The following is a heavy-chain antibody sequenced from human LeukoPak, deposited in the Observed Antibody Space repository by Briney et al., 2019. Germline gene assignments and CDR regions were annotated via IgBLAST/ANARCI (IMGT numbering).Heavy chain of an antibody. CDR2: VYRSGSS. V-gene: IGHV4-39*01. CDR3: ARRGTSGWAYYFDF. J-gene: IGHJ4*02. CDR1: GDSITTSSNY. D-gene: IGHD6-19*01. Sequence: PSETLSLTCTVSGDSITTSSNYWGWIRPLPGKGLEWIGSVYRSGSSYYNPSPNNRVSISVDTSKNQFTLNLTSVTAADTAVYYCARRGTSGWAYYFDFWGQGSLLTVSS.